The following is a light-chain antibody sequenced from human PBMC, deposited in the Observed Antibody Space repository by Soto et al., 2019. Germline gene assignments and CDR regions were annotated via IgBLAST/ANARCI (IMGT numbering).Light chain of an antibody. CDR1: QGISSF. J-gene: IGKJ5*01. CDR2: GAS. Sequence: DIQMTQSPSSLSASVGDRVTITCRASQGISSFVAWYQQKPGKVPRLLISGASTLQSGVPSRFSGSGSGTDFTLTITSLQXXXXXXXXXXXXXXVXTFGQGTRLEIK. V-gene: IGKV1-27*01. CDR3: XXXXXVXT.